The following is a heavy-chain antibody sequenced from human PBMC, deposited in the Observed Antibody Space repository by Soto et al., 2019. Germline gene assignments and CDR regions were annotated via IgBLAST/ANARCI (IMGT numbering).Heavy chain of an antibody. D-gene: IGHD2-15*01. Sequence: SETLSLTCTVSGGSISSSSYYWGWIRQPPGKGLEWIGSIYYSGSTYYNPSLKSRVTISVDTSKNQFSLNLSSVTAADTAVYYCARRGGYSSAYYFDYWGQGTLVTVS. CDR1: GGSISSSSYY. CDR3: ARRGGYSSAYYFDY. J-gene: IGHJ4*02. CDR2: IYYSGST. V-gene: IGHV4-39*01.